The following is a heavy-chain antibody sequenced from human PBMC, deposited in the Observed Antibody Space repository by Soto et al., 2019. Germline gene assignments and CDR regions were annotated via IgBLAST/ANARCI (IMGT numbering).Heavy chain of an antibody. Sequence: GGSLRLSCAASGFTFSNYWMHWVRQIPGQGLLWVSHIDSDGSSTSYADSVKGRFTISRDNAKNTLYLQMNSLRAEDTAVYYCARDPGGYYYYGMDVWGQGTTVTVSS. D-gene: IGHD3-16*01. CDR1: GFTFSNYW. J-gene: IGHJ6*02. CDR2: IDSDGSST. CDR3: ARDPGGYYYYGMDV. V-gene: IGHV3-74*01.